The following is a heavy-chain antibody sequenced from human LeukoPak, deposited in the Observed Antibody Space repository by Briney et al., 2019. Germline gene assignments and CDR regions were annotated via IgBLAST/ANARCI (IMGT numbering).Heavy chain of an antibody. CDR1: GGTFSSYA. Sequence: SVKVSCKASGGTFSSYAISWVRQAPGQGLEWMGGIIPIFGTANYAQKFQGRVTITTDESTSTAYMELSSLRFEDTAVYYCAGGQQPLDRSFDYWGQGTLVTVSS. CDR3: AGGQQPLDRSFDY. CDR2: IIPIFGTA. V-gene: IGHV1-69*05. D-gene: IGHD6-13*01. J-gene: IGHJ4*02.